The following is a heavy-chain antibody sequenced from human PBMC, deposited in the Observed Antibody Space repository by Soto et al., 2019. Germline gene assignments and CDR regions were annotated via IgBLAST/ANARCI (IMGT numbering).Heavy chain of an antibody. V-gene: IGHV3-23*01. CDR1: GFTFIHHD. J-gene: IGHJ4*02. CDR2: ISDSGDSR. D-gene: IGHD3-22*01. CDR3: ASRDYYDTNGYYYWSNCYF. Sequence: EVQLLESGGGFVQPGGSLRLSCAASGFTFIHHDMSWVRQATGKGLEWVSSISDSGDSRYYAGSVKGRFTISRANSKNTLYLHMNSPGAADTAVYYCASRDYYDTNGYYYWSNCYFLGQGTLVAVSS.